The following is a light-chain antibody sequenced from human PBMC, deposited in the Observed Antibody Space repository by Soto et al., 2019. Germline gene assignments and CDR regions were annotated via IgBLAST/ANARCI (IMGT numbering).Light chain of an antibody. Sequence: EIVMTQSPATLSVSPVERATLSCRASQSVSSYLAWYHQKPGQAPRLLIYGASTRATGIPARFSGSGSGTQLTLTINSLQSEDFAVYYCQQYNNWPRTFRQGTKVDIK. V-gene: IGKV3-15*01. CDR3: QQYNNWPRT. CDR1: QSVSSY. J-gene: IGKJ1*01. CDR2: GAS.